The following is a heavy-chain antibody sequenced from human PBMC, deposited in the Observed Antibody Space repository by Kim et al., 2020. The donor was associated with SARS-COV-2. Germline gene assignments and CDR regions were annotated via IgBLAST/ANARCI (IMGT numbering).Heavy chain of an antibody. CDR3: ATTRGYCSSTSCPFDY. J-gene: IGHJ4*02. V-gene: IGHV4-30-2*01. Sequence: SETLSLTCAVSGGSISSGGYSWSWIRQPPGKGLEWIGYIYHSGSTYYNPSLKSRVTISVDRSKNQFPLKLSSVTAADTAVYYCATTRGYCSSTSCPFDYGGQGTLVTVSS. CDR1: GGSISSGGYS. CDR2: IYHSGST. D-gene: IGHD2-2*01.